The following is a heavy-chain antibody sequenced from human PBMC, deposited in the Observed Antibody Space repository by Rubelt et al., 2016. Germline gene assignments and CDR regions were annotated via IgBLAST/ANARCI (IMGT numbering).Heavy chain of an antibody. CDR1: GFSVSDYS. CDR2: YTGSV. CDR3: ARRDTDIVPDYRNFAFDS. J-gene: IGHJ4*02. D-gene: IGHD4-11*01. Sequence: QVQLQESGPGLVKPSETLSLICTVSGFSVSDYSWTWVRQAPGKGLEWIGYTGSVNLNPSLKSRLIMSVDTSKRQVSLRLTSVTAAYTAGYFCARRDTDIVPDYRNFAFDSWGQGTLVAVS. V-gene: IGHV4-59*02.